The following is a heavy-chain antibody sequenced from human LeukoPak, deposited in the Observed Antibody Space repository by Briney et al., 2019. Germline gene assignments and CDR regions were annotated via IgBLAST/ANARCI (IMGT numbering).Heavy chain of an antibody. V-gene: IGHV4-59*08. CDR1: GGFISTYY. CDR2: IHYSGTT. D-gene: IGHD5-12*01. Sequence: PSGTLSLTCTVSGGFISTYYWSWIRQPPGKGLEWIGYIHYSGTTNYNPSLKSRVTISLDTSKNQFSLNLSSVTAADTAVYYCARMGGYSGYATHWGQGTLVTVSS. CDR3: ARMGGYSGYATH. J-gene: IGHJ4*02.